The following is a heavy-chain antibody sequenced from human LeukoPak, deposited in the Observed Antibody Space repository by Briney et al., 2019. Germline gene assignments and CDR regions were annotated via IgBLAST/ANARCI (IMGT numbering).Heavy chain of an antibody. J-gene: IGHJ4*02. D-gene: IGHD2-15*01. V-gene: IGHV3-30*18. Sequence: AGGSLRLSCAASGFTFSSYGMHWVRQAPGKGLEWVAVISYDGSNKYYADSVKGRFTISRDNSKNTLYLQMNSLRAEDTAVYYCAKAGGNCSCLGYWGQGTLVTVSS. CDR2: ISYDGSNK. CDR3: AKAGGNCSCLGY. CDR1: GFTFSSYG.